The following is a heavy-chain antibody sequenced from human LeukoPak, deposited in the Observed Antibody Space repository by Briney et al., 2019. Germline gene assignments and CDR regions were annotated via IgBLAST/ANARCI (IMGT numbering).Heavy chain of an antibody. Sequence: GGSLSLSCAASGFTFSDYYMSWIRQAPGKGLEWVSYISSSSSYTNYADSVKGRFTISRDNAKNSLYLQMNSLRAEDTAVYYCARVRYGSGSYPLYYFDYWGQGTLVTVSS. CDR1: GFTFSDYY. CDR3: ARVRYGSGSYPLYYFDY. J-gene: IGHJ4*02. D-gene: IGHD3-10*01. V-gene: IGHV3-11*06. CDR2: ISSSSSYT.